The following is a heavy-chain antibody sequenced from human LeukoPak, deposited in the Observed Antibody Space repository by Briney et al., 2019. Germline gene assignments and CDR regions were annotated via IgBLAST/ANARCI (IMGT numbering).Heavy chain of an antibody. CDR3: ARGFVVQLWSPFDY. D-gene: IGHD5-18*01. CDR1: GDSVSSNSAA. CDR2: TYYRSKWYN. Sequence: SQTLSLTCAISGDSVSSNSAAWNWIRQSPSRGLEWLGRTYYRSKWYNDCAVSVKSRITIKPDTSKNQFSLQLNSVTPEDTAVYYCARGFVVQLWSPFDYWGQGTLVTVSS. V-gene: IGHV6-1*01. J-gene: IGHJ4*02.